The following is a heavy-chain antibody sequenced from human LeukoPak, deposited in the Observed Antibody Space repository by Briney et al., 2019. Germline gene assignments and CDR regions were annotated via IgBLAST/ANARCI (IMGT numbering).Heavy chain of an antibody. CDR2: FDPEDGEI. D-gene: IGHD4-17*01. V-gene: IGHV1-24*01. CDR1: GYTLTELS. J-gene: IGHJ6*02. CDR3: ATDHGATVIVPGVYYYYYGMDV. Sequence: GASVKVSCKVSGYTLTELSMHWVRQAPGKGLEWMGGFDPEDGEIIYAQKFQGRVTMTEDTSTDTAYMELSSLRSEDTAVYYCATDHGATVIVPGVYYYYYGMDVWGQGTTVTVSS.